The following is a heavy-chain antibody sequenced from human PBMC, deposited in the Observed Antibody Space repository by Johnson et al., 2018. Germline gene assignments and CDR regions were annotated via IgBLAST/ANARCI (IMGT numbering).Heavy chain of an antibody. D-gene: IGHD3-22*01. V-gene: IGHV1-69*09. CDR1: GGTFSSYV. Sequence: QVQLVESGAEVKKPGSSVKGSRKASGGTFSSYVVTWVRQAPGQGLECMGGIIPILGIANYTQKFQGRVTITADKSTSTAYMELSSLRSEDTAVSYCARARYDTSGYSIQHWGQGTLVTVSS. CDR2: IIPILGIA. J-gene: IGHJ1*01. CDR3: ARARYDTSGYSIQH.